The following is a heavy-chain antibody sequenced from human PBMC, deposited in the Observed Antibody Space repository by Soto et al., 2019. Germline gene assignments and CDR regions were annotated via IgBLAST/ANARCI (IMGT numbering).Heavy chain of an antibody. V-gene: IGHV1-8*01. D-gene: IGHD3-3*01. J-gene: IGHJ3*02. CDR3: ASPARNYDFWSGYSFDI. CDR2: MNPNSGNT. Sequence: QVQLVQSGAEVKKPGASVKVSCKASGYTFTSYDINWVRQATGQGLEWMGWMNPNSGNTGYAQKFQGRVTRTXHSSXSXPYMELSSLRSEDTAVYYCASPARNYDFWSGYSFDIWGQGTMVTVSS. CDR1: GYTFTSYD.